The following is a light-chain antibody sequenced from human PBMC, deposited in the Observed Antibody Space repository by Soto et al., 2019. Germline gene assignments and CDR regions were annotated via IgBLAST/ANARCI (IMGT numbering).Light chain of an antibody. V-gene: IGKV3-20*01. CDR1: QSVSSSY. Sequence: EIVLTQSPGTLSLSPGERATLSCRASQSVSSSYLAWYQQKPGQAPRLLIYGASSRATGIPDRFSGSGSKTDFTLTISRLEPEDFAVYYCQQYSNSRTFGQGTKVEIK. CDR2: GAS. CDR3: QQYSNSRT. J-gene: IGKJ1*01.